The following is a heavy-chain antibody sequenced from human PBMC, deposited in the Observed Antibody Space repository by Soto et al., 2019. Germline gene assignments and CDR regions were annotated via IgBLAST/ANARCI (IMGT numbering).Heavy chain of an antibody. V-gene: IGHV4-59*08. D-gene: IGHD5-18*01. CDR1: GASINTYY. Sequence: PSETLSLTCTVSGASINTYYWTWIRQPPGKGLEWIGNIYYSGSTNYNPSLKSRVTISVDTSKNQFSLKLSSVTAADTAVYYCATGGYSYGYPFDYWGQGTLVTVSS. CDR2: IYYSGST. J-gene: IGHJ4*02. CDR3: ATGGYSYGYPFDY.